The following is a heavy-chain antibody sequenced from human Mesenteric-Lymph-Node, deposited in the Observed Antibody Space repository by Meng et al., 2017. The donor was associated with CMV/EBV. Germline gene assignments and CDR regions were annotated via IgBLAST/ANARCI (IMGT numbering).Heavy chain of an antibody. CDR1: GYTFTDFY. CDR3: ARDNVNPEGFDP. D-gene: IGHD2/OR15-2a*01. J-gene: IGHJ5*02. CDR2: INPNSGVS. Sequence: QVQLVQSRAEVEKTAAVVMASCKASGYTFTDFYIHWVRQAPGQGLEWLGRINPNSGVSNSAQNFQGRVTMTRDTSISTAYMDLGRLTSDDTAVYYCARDNVNPEGFDPWGQGTLVTVSS. V-gene: IGHV1-2*06.